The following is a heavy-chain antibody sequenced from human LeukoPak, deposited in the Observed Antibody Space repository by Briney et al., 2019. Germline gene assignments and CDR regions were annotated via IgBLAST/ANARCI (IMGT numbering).Heavy chain of an antibody. V-gene: IGHV1-69-2*01. J-gene: IGHJ4*02. D-gene: IGHD3-3*01. Sequence: ASVKVSCKASRYPFTGYYMHWVQQAPGKGLEWMGLVDPENGKIIYAEKFQGRVTITADTSTDTAYMELRSLRSEDTAVYYCATDPKGDSIFGVIINWGQGTLVTVSS. CDR1: RYPFTGYY. CDR2: VDPENGKI. CDR3: ATDPKGDSIFGVIIN.